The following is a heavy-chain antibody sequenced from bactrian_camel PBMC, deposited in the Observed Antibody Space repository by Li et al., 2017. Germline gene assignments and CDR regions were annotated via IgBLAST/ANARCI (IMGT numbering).Heavy chain of an antibody. J-gene: IGHJ6*01. D-gene: IGHD3*01. CDR3: AAFGGDCYVGVLSYRADFSY. V-gene: IGHV3S26*01. Sequence: QLVESGGGSVQAGGSLRLSCAASGFTYSSYCMAWFRQAPGKQREGVAAIDSDGNDASTKYADSVKGRFTISQDKAKDTLYLQMNNLSPEDTAMYYCAAFGGDCYVGVLSYRADFSYWGQGTQVTVS. CDR1: GFTYSSYC. CDR2: IDSDGNDAST.